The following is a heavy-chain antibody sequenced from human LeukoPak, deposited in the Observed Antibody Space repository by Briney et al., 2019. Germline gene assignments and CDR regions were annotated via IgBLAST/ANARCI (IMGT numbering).Heavy chain of an antibody. CDR3: AREFYYYDSSGYLGY. CDR2: IKQDGSER. J-gene: IGHJ4*02. CDR1: GFTFSSYW. D-gene: IGHD3-22*01. Sequence: GGSLRLSCAASGFTFSSYWMSWVRQAPGKGLEWVANIKQDGSERYYVDSVKGRFTISRDNAKNSLYLQMNSLRAEDTAVYYCAREFYYYDSSGYLGYWGQGTLVTVSS. V-gene: IGHV3-7*01.